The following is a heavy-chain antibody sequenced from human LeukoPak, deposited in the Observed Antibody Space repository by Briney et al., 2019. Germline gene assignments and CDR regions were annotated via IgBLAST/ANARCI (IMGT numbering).Heavy chain of an antibody. J-gene: IGHJ4*02. CDR3: ASLYCSGGICYSGLGSADY. Sequence: SETLSLTCTVSGGFISSSTYYWGWIRQPPGKGLEWIGSIYYSGSTYYNPSLKSRVTISVDTSKNQFSLKLSSVTAADTAVYFCASLYCSGGICYSGLGSADYWGRGTLVTVSS. D-gene: IGHD2-15*01. V-gene: IGHV4-39*01. CDR2: IYYSGST. CDR1: GGFISSSTYY.